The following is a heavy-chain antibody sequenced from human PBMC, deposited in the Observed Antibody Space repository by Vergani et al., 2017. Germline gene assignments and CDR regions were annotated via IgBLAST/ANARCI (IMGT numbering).Heavy chain of an antibody. J-gene: IGHJ4*02. CDR3: ARGKSLGPEFYYTHLYFDY. V-gene: IGHV4-4*07. Sequence: QVQLQESGPGLVKPSETLSLTCTVSGGSISSYYWSWIRKPAGRGLEWIGRIYTSGSTNYNPSLKSRVTMSVDTSKNQFSLKLSSVTAADTAVYYCARGKSLGPEFYYTHLYFDYWGQGTLVTVSS. CDR2: IYTSGST. CDR1: GGSISSYY. D-gene: IGHD3-22*01.